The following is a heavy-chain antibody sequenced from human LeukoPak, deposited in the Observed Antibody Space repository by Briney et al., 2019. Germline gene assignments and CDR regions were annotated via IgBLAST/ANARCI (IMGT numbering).Heavy chain of an antibody. J-gene: IGHJ3*02. V-gene: IGHV1-69*04. Sequence: ASVKVSCKASGGTFSSYAISWVRQAPGQGLEWMGRIIPILGIANYAQKFQGRVTITADKSTSTAYMELSSLRSEDTAVYYCARVDAYYYDSSGSLFSRSDDAFDIWGQGTMVTVSS. D-gene: IGHD3-22*01. CDR1: GGTFSSYA. CDR3: ARVDAYYYDSSGSLFSRSDDAFDI. CDR2: IIPILGIA.